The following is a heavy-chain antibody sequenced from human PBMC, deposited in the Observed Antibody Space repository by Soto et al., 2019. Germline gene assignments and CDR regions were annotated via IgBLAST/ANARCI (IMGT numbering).Heavy chain of an antibody. CDR3: AKNGLDNSPSAIDS. CDR2: ISGSGFSA. D-gene: IGHD2-8*01. CDR1: GFTFSSHY. J-gene: IGHJ4*02. V-gene: IGHV3-23*01. Sequence: PGGSLRLSCAGSGFTFSSHYMTWVRQAPGKGLEWVCSISGSGFSAYYADSVKGRFTISRDNSGKTVHLQMNSLRAEDTALYYCAKNGLDNSPSAIDSWGPGTLVTVSS.